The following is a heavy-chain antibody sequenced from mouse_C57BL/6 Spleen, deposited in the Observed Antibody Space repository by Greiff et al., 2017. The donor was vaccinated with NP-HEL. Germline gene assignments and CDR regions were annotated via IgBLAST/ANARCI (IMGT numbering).Heavy chain of an antibody. CDR2: INPSTGGT. CDR1: GYSFTGYY. Sequence: EVQLQQSGPELVKPGASVKISCKASGYSFTGYYMNWVKQSPEKSLEWIGEINPSTGGTTYNQKFKAKATLTVDKSSSTAYMQLKGLTSEDSAVYYCANNYYGSSYWYFDVWGTGTTVTVSS. J-gene: IGHJ1*03. CDR3: ANNYYGSSYWYFDV. D-gene: IGHD1-1*01. V-gene: IGHV1-42*01.